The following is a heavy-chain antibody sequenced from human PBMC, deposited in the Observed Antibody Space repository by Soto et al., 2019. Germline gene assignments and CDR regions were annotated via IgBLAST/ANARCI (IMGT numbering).Heavy chain of an antibody. J-gene: IGHJ4*02. Sequence: PGGSLSLSCAVSGFIFKNYALNWVRQAPGKGLEWVASITRDGYNKYYADSVKGRFTISRDNSKNTLSLQMTALRVEDSSVYYCTKSSGGSSSVGMDYWGQGTLVTVSS. V-gene: IGHV3-30*04. CDR2: ITRDGYNK. CDR1: GFIFKNYA. CDR3: TKSSGGSSSVGMDY. D-gene: IGHD6-6*01.